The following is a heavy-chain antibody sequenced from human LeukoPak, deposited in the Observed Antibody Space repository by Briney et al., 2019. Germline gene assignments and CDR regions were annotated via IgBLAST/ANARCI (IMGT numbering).Heavy chain of an antibody. V-gene: IGHV6-1*01. D-gene: IGHD5-18*01. Sequence: SQTLSLTCAISGDSVSSNSVAWYWIRQSPSRGLEWLGRTYYRSKWYYDYAVSVKSRITIKPDTSQNQFSLQLNSVTPEDTAVYYCARATRGDTTKSLDLWGRGTLVTVSS. CDR2: TYYRSKWYY. CDR3: ARATRGDTTKSLDL. CDR1: GDSVSSNSVA. J-gene: IGHJ2*01.